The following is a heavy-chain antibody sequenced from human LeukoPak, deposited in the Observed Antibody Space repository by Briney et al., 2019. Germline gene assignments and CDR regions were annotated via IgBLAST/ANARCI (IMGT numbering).Heavy chain of an antibody. CDR2: IRYDGSNK. CDR3: AARGYSHGYGDYYGMDV. V-gene: IGHV3-30*02. Sequence: GGSLRLSCAASGFTFSSYGMHWVRQAPGKGLEWVAFIRYDGSNKYYADSVKGRFTISRDNSKNTLYLQMNSLRAEDTAVYYCAARGYSHGYGDYYGMDVWGQGTTVTVSS. J-gene: IGHJ6*02. CDR1: GFTFSSYG. D-gene: IGHD5-18*01.